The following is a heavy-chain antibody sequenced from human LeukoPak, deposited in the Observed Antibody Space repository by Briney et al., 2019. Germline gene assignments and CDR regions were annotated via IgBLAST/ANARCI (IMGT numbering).Heavy chain of an antibody. Sequence: SETLSLTCTVSGGSISSYYWSWIRQPPGKGLEWIGYIYYSGSTNYNPSLKSRVTISVDTSNNQFSLKLSSVPAADTAVYYCAVGYYDILTGYYPFQHWGQGTLVTVSS. D-gene: IGHD3-9*01. CDR2: IYYSGST. CDR3: AVGYYDILTGYYPFQH. CDR1: GGSISSYY. V-gene: IGHV4-59*01. J-gene: IGHJ1*01.